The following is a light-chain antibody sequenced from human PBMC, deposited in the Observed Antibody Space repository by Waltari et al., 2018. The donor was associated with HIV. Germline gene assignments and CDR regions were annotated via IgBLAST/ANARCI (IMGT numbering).Light chain of an antibody. CDR1: NIGDKH. V-gene: IGLV3-21*01. J-gene: IGLJ1*01. Sequence: YVLTQPPSVSVAPGKTATITCGGNNIGDKHVHWYQQKSGQAPVLVIYDDKLRPSGLPARLSGSNSGDTATLTISGVEVGDEAEYYCQVFENSRDQAFGTGTKVTVL. CDR3: QVFENSRDQA. CDR2: DDK.